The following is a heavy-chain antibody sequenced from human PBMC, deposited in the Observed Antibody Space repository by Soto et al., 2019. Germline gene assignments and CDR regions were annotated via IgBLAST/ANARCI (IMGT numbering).Heavy chain of an antibody. J-gene: IGHJ3*02. Sequence: EVQLVESGVGLVKPGGSLRLSCAASGFTISNAWMSWVRQAPGKGLEWVGRINSKTDGGTTDYAAPVKGRFTISRDDSKNTPDLEMNSLKTEDRAVYYCTTPSSGYENDAFDSWGQGTMVTVSS. V-gene: IGHV3-15*01. CDR3: TTPSSGYENDAFDS. D-gene: IGHD5-12*01. CDR2: INSKTDGGTT. CDR1: GFTISNAW.